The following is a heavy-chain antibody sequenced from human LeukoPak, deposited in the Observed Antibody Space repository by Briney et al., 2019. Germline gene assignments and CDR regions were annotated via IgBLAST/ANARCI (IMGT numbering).Heavy chain of an antibody. CDR3: ARHRPYSSGWRHFDY. Sequence: GESLKISCKGSGYSFTSYWIGWVRQMPGKGLEWMGIIYPGDSDTRYSPSFQDQVTISADKSMSTAYLQWSSLKASDTAMYYCARHRPYSSGWRHFDYWGQGTLVTVSS. J-gene: IGHJ4*02. D-gene: IGHD6-19*01. CDR2: IYPGDSDT. CDR1: GYSFTSYW. V-gene: IGHV5-51*01.